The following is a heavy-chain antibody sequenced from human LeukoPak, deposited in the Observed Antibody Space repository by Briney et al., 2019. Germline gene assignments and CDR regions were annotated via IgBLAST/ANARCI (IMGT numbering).Heavy chain of an antibody. CDR3: ARAGNYYDSSGYYAAGAFDI. CDR2: ISSSSSYI. V-gene: IGHV3-21*01. D-gene: IGHD3-22*01. J-gene: IGHJ3*02. Sequence: GGSLSLSCAASGFTFSSYSMNWVRQAPGKGLGWVSSISSSSSYIYYADSVKGRFTISRDNAKNSLYLQMNSLRAEDTAVYYCARAGNYYDSSGYYAAGAFDIWGQGTMVTVSS. CDR1: GFTFSSYS.